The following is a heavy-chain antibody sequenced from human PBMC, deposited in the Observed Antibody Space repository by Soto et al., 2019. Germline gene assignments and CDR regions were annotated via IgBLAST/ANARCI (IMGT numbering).Heavy chain of an antibody. CDR1: GYTFTSYA. V-gene: IGHV1-18*01. Sequence: VSVKVSCKASGYTFTSYAMQWVRQAPGQGLKRMGWISAYNGNTNYAQKLQGRVTMTTDTSTSTAYMELRSLRSDDTAVYYCARWSLDYGDYEYWFDPWGQGTLVTVSS. D-gene: IGHD4-17*01. J-gene: IGHJ5*02. CDR3: ARWSLDYGDYEYWFDP. CDR2: ISAYNGNT.